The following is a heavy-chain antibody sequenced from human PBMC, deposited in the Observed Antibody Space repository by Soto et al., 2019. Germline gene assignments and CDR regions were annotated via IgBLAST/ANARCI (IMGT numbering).Heavy chain of an antibody. CDR1: GLNFVDHA. Sequence: PVVFLRLSYTASGLNFVDHAMSWVRKATGKGLEWVSVFYSGGSTYYADSVKGRFTISRDNSKNTLYLQMNSLRAEDMFVYCCASSLGTTRAFDICGQRTIGTGSS. D-gene: IGHD1-1*01. V-gene: IGHV3-53*01. CDR3: ASSLGTTRAFDI. J-gene: IGHJ3*02. CDR2: FYSGGST.